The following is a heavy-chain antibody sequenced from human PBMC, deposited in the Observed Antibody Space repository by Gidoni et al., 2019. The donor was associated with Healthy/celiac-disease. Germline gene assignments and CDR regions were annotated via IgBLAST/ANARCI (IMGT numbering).Heavy chain of an antibody. CDR1: GFTFRSYA. CDR2: SSGSGGST. D-gene: IGHD6-19*01. Sequence: EVQLLESGGGLVQPGGSLRLSCAASGFTFRSYAMSWVRQAPGKGLEWVSASSGSGGSTYYADSVKGRFTISRDNSKNTLYLQMNSLRAEDTAVYYCAKWSIAVAGAHYFDYWGQGTLVTVSS. J-gene: IGHJ4*02. CDR3: AKWSIAVAGAHYFDY. V-gene: IGHV3-23*01.